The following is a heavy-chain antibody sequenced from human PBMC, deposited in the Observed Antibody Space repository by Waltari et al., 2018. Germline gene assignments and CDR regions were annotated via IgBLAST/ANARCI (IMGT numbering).Heavy chain of an antibody. CDR1: GYTFTGYY. Sequence: QVQLVQSGAEVKKPGASVTVSCKASGYTFTGYYMHWVRQAPGQGLEWMGRINPNSGGTNYAQKLQGRVTMTRDTSISTAYMELSRLRSDDTAVYYCARGPADLSSGRSYYFDYWGQGTLVTVSS. D-gene: IGHD6-19*01. CDR2: INPNSGGT. J-gene: IGHJ4*02. CDR3: ARGPADLSSGRSYYFDY. V-gene: IGHV1-2*06.